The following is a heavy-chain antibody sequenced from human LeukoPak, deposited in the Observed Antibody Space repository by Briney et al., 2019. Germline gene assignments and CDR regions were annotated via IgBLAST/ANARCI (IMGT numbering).Heavy chain of an antibody. CDR1: GGSISSTIYY. J-gene: IGHJ5*02. CDR2: IYYRGST. Sequence: SETLSLTCTVSGGSISSTIYYWGWIRQPPGKGLEWIGSIYYRGSTYYNPSLKSRVAISVDTSKNQFSLKLSSVTAADAAVYYCARDSRSGWGNWFDPWGQGTLVTVSS. V-gene: IGHV4-39*07. CDR3: ARDSRSGWGNWFDP. D-gene: IGHD6-19*01.